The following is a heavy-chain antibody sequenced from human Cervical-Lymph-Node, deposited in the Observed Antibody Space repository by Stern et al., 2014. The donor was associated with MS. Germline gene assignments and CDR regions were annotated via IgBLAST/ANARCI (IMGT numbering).Heavy chain of an antibody. J-gene: IGHJ5*02. Sequence: VQLLQPGGGLVQPGGSLRLSCAASGFTFSTYDMSWVRRAPGKGPQFVSAISTTGGTTYYADSVKGRFTISRDNSKNTLYLQMNSLRAEDTAVYYCAKKSGSGWYYVSWGQGSLVTVSS. V-gene: IGHV3-23*01. CDR2: ISTTGGTT. CDR1: GFTFSTYD. D-gene: IGHD6-19*01. CDR3: AKKSGSGWYYVS.